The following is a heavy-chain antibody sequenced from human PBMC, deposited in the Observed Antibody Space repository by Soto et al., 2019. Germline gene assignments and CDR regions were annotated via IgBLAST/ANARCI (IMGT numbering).Heavy chain of an antibody. V-gene: IGHV3-66*01. CDR3: ARDGSGRPEEY. Sequence: EVQLVESGGGLVQPGGSLRLSCAASGLTVSNFYMSWVRQAPGKGLEWVSVIDSGGSTYYADSLRARFTISRDNSKNTMYLQMNSLRVEDTAVCYRARDGSGRPEEYWGQGTLVTVSS. CDR2: IDSGGST. D-gene: IGHD3-10*01. CDR1: GLTVSNFY. J-gene: IGHJ4*02.